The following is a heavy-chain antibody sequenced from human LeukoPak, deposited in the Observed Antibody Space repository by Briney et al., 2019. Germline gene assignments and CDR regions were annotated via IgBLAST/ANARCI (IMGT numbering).Heavy chain of an antibody. CDR2: IYYSGST. J-gene: IGHJ4*02. D-gene: IGHD3-10*01. V-gene: IGHV4-59*01. Sequence: SETLSLTCTVSGGSISSYYWSWIRQPPGKGLEWIGYIYYSGSTNYNPSLKSRVTISVDTSKNQFSLKLSSVTAADAAVYYCARAFGSLFYFDYWGPGTLVTVSS. CDR3: ARAFGSLFYFDY. CDR1: GGSISSYY.